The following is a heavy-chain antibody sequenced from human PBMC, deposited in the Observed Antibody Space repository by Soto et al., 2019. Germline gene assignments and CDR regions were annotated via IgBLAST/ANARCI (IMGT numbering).Heavy chain of an antibody. CDR3: ARDWYCSGGSCQDLFDY. CDR1: GYTFTRYG. CDR2: VSSYTANA. Sequence: ASVKVSCKASGYTFTRYGVSWVRQAPGQGLEWMGWVSSYTANAKYAQKLQGRVTMTTDTSTSTTYMELRSPRSDDTAVYYCARDWYCSGGSCQDLFDYWGQGTLVTVSS. V-gene: IGHV1-18*01. J-gene: IGHJ4*02. D-gene: IGHD2-15*01.